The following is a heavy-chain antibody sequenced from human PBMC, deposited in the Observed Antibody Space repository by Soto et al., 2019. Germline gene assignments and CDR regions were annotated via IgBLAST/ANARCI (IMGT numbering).Heavy chain of an antibody. V-gene: IGHV3-21*01. CDR3: VKPEGIEDMEV. D-gene: IGHD3-10*01. CDR2: ITSSGSYL. Sequence: WLSXRLSWLTCVFTFIRNTMNVLRQAPGKGLEWVASITSSGSYLYYADSVKGRFSASRDNAKKSLSLQMDSLRPDDTAIYFSVKPEGIEDMEVWGQGPTVKVYS. CDR1: VFTFIRNT. J-gene: IGHJ6*02.